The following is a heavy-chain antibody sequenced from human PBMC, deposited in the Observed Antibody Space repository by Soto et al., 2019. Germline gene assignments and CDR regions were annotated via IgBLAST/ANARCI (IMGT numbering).Heavy chain of an antibody. D-gene: IGHD2-2*01. V-gene: IGHV3-48*02. J-gene: IGHJ6*02. Sequence: EVQLVESGGGLVQPGGSLRLSCAASGFTLSSYSMNWVRQAPGKGLEWVSYISSSSSTIYYADSVKGRFTISRDNAKNSLYLQMNSLRDEDTAVYYCARDRYCSSTSCYWDLYYYGMDVWGQGTTVTVSS. CDR3: ARDRYCSSTSCYWDLYYYGMDV. CDR2: ISSSSSTI. CDR1: GFTLSSYS.